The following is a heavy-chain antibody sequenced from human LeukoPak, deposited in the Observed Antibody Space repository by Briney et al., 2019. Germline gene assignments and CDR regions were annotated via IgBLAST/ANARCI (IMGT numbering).Heavy chain of an antibody. D-gene: IGHD6-19*01. Sequence: GGSLRLSCAASGFTFTNAWMSWVRQAPGRGLEWVSYISSSNSYIHYADSVKGRFTISRDNSKNSLYLQMNSLRTEDTALYYCAKDRRSSGWYRLDYWGQGTLVTVSS. J-gene: IGHJ4*02. CDR1: GFTFTNAW. V-gene: IGHV3-21*04. CDR2: ISSSNSYI. CDR3: AKDRRSSGWYRLDY.